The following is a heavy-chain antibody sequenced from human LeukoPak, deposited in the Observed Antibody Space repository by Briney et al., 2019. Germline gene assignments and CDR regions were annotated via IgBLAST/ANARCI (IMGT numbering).Heavy chain of an antibody. Sequence: PGGSLRLSCAASGFIFSYYNMNWVRQAPGKGLEWVSSISGSDTYIYYADSVKGRFTISRDNAKNSLYLQMNSLRAEDTAVYYCARTHDSSGYYYAFDIWGQGTMVTVSS. CDR3: ARTHDSSGYYYAFDI. V-gene: IGHV3-21*01. CDR1: GFIFSYYN. J-gene: IGHJ3*02. D-gene: IGHD3-22*01. CDR2: ISGSDTYI.